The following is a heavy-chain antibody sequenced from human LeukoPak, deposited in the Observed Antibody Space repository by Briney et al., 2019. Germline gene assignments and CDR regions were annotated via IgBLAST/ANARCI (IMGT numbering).Heavy chain of an antibody. D-gene: IGHD3-22*01. J-gene: IGHJ4*02. V-gene: IGHV3-73*01. CDR2: IRSKANSYAT. CDR1: GVTFSGSA. CDR3: TSGDYFDTYAYYKS. Sequence: PGGSLTLSCAASGVTFSGSAMHWGRQASGKGVGGGGRIRSKANSYATAYAASVKVSFTISRDDSKNTAYLQMNSLKTEDTAVYYCTSGDYFDTYAYYKSWGQGTLVTVSS.